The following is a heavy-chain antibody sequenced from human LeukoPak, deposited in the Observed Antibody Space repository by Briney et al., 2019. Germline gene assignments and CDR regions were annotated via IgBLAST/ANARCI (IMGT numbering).Heavy chain of an antibody. CDR2: IYYSGST. J-gene: IGHJ5*02. Sequence: PSETLSFTCTVSGGSISSYYWSWIRQPPGKGLEWIGYIYYSGSTNYNPSLKSRVTISVDTSKNQFSLKLSSVTAADTAVYYCARGEVVRGVINWFDPWGQGTLVTVSS. V-gene: IGHV4-59*01. D-gene: IGHD3-10*01. CDR1: GGSISSYY. CDR3: ARGEVVRGVINWFDP.